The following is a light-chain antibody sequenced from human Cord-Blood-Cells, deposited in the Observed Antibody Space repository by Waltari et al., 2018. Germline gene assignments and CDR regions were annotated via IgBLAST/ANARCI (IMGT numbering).Light chain of an antibody. V-gene: IGKV4-1*01. CDR3: QQYYSTLT. Sequence: DIVMTQAPDSLAVPLGERATINCKSSQSVLYSSNDKNYLAWYQQKPGQHPKLLIYWASTRESGVPDRFSGSGSGTDFTLTISSLQAEDVAVYYCQQYYSTLTFGGGTKVEIK. CDR1: QSVLYSSNDKNY. CDR2: WAS. J-gene: IGKJ4*01.